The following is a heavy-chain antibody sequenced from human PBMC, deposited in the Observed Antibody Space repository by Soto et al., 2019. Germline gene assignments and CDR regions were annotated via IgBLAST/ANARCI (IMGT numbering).Heavy chain of an antibody. CDR2: ISFDGSNK. J-gene: IGHJ4*02. CDR1: GFTFSSYA. CDR3: ARGDWAVGATIPSGFDY. V-gene: IGHV3-30-3*01. D-gene: IGHD1-26*01. Sequence: QVQLVESGGGVVQPGRSLRLSCEVSGFTFSSYAMHWVRQAPGKGLEWVAVISFDGSNKYYADSVKGRITVSRDNSENXXYLQMNSLRAEDTAVYYCARGDWAVGATIPSGFDYWGQGTLVTVSS.